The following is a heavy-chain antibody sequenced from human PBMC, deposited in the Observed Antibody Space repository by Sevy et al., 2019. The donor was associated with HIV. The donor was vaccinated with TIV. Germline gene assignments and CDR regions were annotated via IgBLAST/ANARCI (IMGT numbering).Heavy chain of an antibody. J-gene: IGHJ2*01. D-gene: IGHD3-22*01. V-gene: IGHV4-59*12. CDR2: VCHSGTT. Sequence: SETLSLTCAVSRASITSYYWNWIRQSPGKGLEWIAYVCHSGTTSYNPSLKSRVSISLDTSRKQFSLTLYSVTAADTAIYYCARVRRRPPVVDSNWYFDVWGPGTLVTVSS. CDR1: RASITSYY. CDR3: ARVRRRPPVVDSNWYFDV.